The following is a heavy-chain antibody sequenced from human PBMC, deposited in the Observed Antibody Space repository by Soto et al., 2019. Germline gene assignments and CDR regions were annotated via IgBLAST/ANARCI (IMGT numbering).Heavy chain of an antibody. CDR1: GGSIRSGGYY. V-gene: IGHV4-31*02. J-gene: IGHJ4*02. D-gene: IGHD6-13*01. CDR2: IYYSGST. CDR3: ARDPRYSSSWYYFDY. Sequence: LCGGSIRSGGYYWSWIRQHPGKGLEWIGYIYYSGSTYYNPSLKSRVTISVDTSKNQFSLKLSSVTAADTAVYYCARDPRYSSSWYYFDYWGQGTLVTVSS.